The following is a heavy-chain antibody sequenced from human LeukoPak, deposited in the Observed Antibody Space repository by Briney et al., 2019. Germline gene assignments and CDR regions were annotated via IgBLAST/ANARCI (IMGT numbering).Heavy chain of an antibody. J-gene: IGHJ4*02. D-gene: IGHD1-26*01. CDR3: ARHNGGGVGSYVAPGPPDYFDY. CDR2: IYFSGSA. Sequence: SETLSLTCTVSGDITHYWGWIRQPPGKGLECIGSIYFSGSAYYNPSLRSRVTISLDTSKKQLSLKLNSVTAADTAVYYCARHNGGGVGSYVAPGPPDYFDYWGQGTLVTVSS. CDR1: GDITHY. V-gene: IGHV4-39*01.